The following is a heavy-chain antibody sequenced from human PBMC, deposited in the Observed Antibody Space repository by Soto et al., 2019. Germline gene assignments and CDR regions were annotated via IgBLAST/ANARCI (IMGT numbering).Heavy chain of an antibody. V-gene: IGHV4-4*02. Sequence: SETLSLTRAVSGFSISSSNWWGWVRHPPGKGLEWIGEIYHSGSTNYNPSLKSRVTISVDKSKNQFSLKLSSVTAADTAVYYCARAGRSDFWSGWKLYYFDYWGQGTLVTVS. D-gene: IGHD3-3*01. CDR1: GFSISSSNW. J-gene: IGHJ4*02. CDR3: ARAGRSDFWSGWKLYYFDY. CDR2: IYHSGST.